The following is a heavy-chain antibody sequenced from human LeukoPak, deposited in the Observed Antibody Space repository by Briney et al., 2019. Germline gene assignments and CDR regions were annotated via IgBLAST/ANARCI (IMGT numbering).Heavy chain of an antibody. D-gene: IGHD6-19*01. CDR3: AKEGEQWLAFDY. CDR2: ISYDGSNK. Sequence: GGSLRLSCAASGSTFSSYGMHWVRQAPGKGLEWVAVISYDGSNKYYADSVKGRFTISRDNSKNTLYLQMNSLRAEDTAVYYCAKEGEQWLAFDYWGQGTLVTVSS. CDR1: GSTFSSYG. V-gene: IGHV3-30*19. J-gene: IGHJ4*02.